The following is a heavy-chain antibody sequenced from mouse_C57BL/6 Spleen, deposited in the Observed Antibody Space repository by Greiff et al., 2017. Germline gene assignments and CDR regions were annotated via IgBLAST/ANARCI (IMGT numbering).Heavy chain of an antibody. CDR1: GYAFSSSW. J-gene: IGHJ4*01. D-gene: IGHD1-1*01. Sequence: VQLQQSGPELVKPGASVKISCKASGYAFSSSWMNWVKQRPGQGLEWIGRIYPGDGDTNYNGKFKGKATLTADKSSSTAYMQLSSLTSEYSAVFFCARVTTVVRYAMDYWGQGTSVTVSS. V-gene: IGHV1-82*01. CDR3: ARVTTVVRYAMDY. CDR2: IYPGDGDT.